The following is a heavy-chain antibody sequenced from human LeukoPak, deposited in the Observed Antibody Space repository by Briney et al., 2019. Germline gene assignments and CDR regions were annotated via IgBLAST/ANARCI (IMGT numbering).Heavy chain of an antibody. D-gene: IGHD3/OR15-3a*01. CDR3: ARQTGSGLFILP. CDR2: IYYSGST. Sequence: SETLSLTCTVSGVSISSSNSYWGWIRQPPGKGLEWIGSIYYSGSTFYIPSLKSRVTISVDTSKNQFSLKLSSVTAADTAVYYCARQTGSGLFILPGGQGTLVTVSS. V-gene: IGHV4-39*07. J-gene: IGHJ4*02. CDR1: GVSISSSNSY.